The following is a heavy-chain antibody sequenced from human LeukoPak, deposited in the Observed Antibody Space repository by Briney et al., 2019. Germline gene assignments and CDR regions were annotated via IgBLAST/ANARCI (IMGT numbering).Heavy chain of an antibody. V-gene: IGHV4-4*09. CDR3: ARRVRSSSPRVEYFQH. J-gene: IGHJ1*01. Sequence: SETLSLTCTVSGGSISSYYWSWIRQPPGKGLEWIGYIYTSGSTNYNPSLKSRVTISVDTSKNQFPLKLSSVTAADTAVYYCARRVRSSSPRVEYFQHWGQGTLVTVSS. D-gene: IGHD6-6*01. CDR2: IYTSGST. CDR1: GGSISSYY.